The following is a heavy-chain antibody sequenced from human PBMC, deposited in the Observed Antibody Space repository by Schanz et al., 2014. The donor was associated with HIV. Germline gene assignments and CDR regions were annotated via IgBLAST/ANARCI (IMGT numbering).Heavy chain of an antibody. Sequence: QVQLQQWGAGLLKPSETLSLTCAVYGGSFSGDYWTWLRQSPGKALEWIGEIKDSGRASINPSLKSRVTRSVDTSKNQFSLKLSSVTAADTAFYYCAKDGGRMGGQRQLFAYWGHGTLVTVSS. CDR1: GGSFSGDY. J-gene: IGHJ4*03. CDR2: IKDSGRA. D-gene: IGHD3-16*01. V-gene: IGHV4-34*01. CDR3: AKDGGRMGGQRQLFAY.